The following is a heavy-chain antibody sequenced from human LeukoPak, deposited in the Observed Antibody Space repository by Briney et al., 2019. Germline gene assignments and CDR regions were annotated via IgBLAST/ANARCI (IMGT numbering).Heavy chain of an antibody. CDR2: IYYSGRT. CDR1: GGSISSSSYY. D-gene: IGHD2-21*02. CDR3: ASWVCGGDCSYFDY. Sequence: SATLSLTCNVSGGSISSSSYYWGWIRQPPGQGLEWIGSIYYSGRTYYNPSLKSRVTISVDTSKNQFSLRLSSVTAADTAVYYCASWVCGGDCSYFDYWGQGTLVTVSS. J-gene: IGHJ4*02. V-gene: IGHV4-39*01.